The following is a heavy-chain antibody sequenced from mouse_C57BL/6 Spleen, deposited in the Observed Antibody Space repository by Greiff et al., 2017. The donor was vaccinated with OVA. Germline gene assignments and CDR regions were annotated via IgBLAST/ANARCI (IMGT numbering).Heavy chain of an antibody. CDR3: ARLISYAMDY. CDR1: GFTFSSYV. Sequence: EVQLVESGGDLVKPGGSLKLSCAASGFTFSSYVMSWVRQTPDKRLEWVATISSGGSYTYYPDSVKGRFTISRDNAKNTLYLQMSSLKSEDTAMYYCARLISYAMDYWGQGTSVTVSS. CDR2: ISSGGSYT. J-gene: IGHJ4*01. V-gene: IGHV5-6*01.